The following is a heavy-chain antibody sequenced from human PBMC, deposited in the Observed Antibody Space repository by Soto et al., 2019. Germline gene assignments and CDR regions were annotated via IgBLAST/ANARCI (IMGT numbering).Heavy chain of an antibody. J-gene: IGHJ3*02. CDR1: GGSISSGDYY. V-gene: IGHV4-30-4*01. Sequence: QVQLQKSGPGLVKPSQTLSLTCTVSGGSISSGDYYWSWIRPPTGKGLEGIGNIHYSGSTYYTPSLMRRVTISADTSKNQFSLKLSSVNAEDTAGYCCASLNGIYYGSAFDIWGQGTMVTVSS. D-gene: IGHD1-26*01. CDR3: ASLNGIYYGSAFDI. CDR2: IHYSGST.